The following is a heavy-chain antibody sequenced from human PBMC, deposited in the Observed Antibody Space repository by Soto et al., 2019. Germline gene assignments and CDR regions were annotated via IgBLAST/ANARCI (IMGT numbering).Heavy chain of an antibody. CDR3: AKDNGGYYDSSGNFEY. CDR2: ISWNSGSL. D-gene: IGHD3-22*01. V-gene: IGHV3-9*01. J-gene: IGHJ4*02. CDR1: GFTFDDYA. Sequence: EVQLVESGGGLVQPGRSLRLSCAASGFTFDDYAMHWVRQAPGKGLEWVSGISWNSGSLGYGDSVKGRFTISRDNAKNSLYMQMNRLRPEDTAFYYFAKDNGGYYDSSGNFEYWGQGTLVTVSS.